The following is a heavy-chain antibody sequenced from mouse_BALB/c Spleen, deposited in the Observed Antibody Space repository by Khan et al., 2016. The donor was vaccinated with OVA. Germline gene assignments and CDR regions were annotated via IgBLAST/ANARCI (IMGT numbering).Heavy chain of an antibody. Sequence: QVQLKQSGAELARPGPSVKMSCKASGYTFTSYTIHCIKLRPGQGLEWIGYINPSNGYTNYNQKLKDKTTLTADKSSTTAYMQLSSLTSDVSAVYYGVRDGAYRRSDVRFDYWGQGTLVTVSA. V-gene: IGHV1-4*01. J-gene: IGHJ3*01. CDR3: VRDGAYRRSDVRFDY. CDR1: GYTFTSYT. CDR2: INPSNGYT.